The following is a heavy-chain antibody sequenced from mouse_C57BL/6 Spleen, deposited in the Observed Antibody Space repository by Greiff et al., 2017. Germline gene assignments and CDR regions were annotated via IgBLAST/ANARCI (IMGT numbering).Heavy chain of an antibody. CDR2: IYPGDGDT. D-gene: IGHD1-1*01. V-gene: IGHV1-82*01. J-gene: IGHJ4*01. CDR1: GYAFSSSW. Sequence: QVQLQQSGPELVQPGASVKISCKASGYAFSSSWMNWVKQRPGKGLEWIGRIYPGDGDTNYNGKFKGKATLTADKSSSTAYMQLSSLTSEDSAVYFCADSTVVAPGAMDYWGQGTSVTVSS. CDR3: ADSTVVAPGAMDY.